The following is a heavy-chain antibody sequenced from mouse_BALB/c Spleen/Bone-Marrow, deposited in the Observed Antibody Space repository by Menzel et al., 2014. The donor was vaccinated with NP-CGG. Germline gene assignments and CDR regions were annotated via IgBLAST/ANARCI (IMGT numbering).Heavy chain of an antibody. Sequence: QVQLKDSGAELVKPGASVKMSCKASGYTFTSYNVYWVKQTPGQGLEWIGTIYPGNGDTSYNQKFKGKATLTADKSSSTAYMQLSSLTSEDSAVYYCARDYRYGYYAMDYWGQGTSVTVSS. V-gene: IGHV1-12*01. CDR2: IYPGNGDT. CDR3: ARDYRYGYYAMDY. CDR1: GYTFTSYN. J-gene: IGHJ4*01. D-gene: IGHD2-14*01.